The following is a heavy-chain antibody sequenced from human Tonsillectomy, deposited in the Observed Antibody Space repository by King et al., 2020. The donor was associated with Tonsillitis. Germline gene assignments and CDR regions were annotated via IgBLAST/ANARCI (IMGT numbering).Heavy chain of an antibody. Sequence: VQQVESGGGVVQPGRSLRLSCAASGFTFSSYAMHWVRQAPGKGLEWVAFIHYDGTHQYYADSVKGRFSISRDNSKNTVYLQMDSLRGEDTAVYYCAKDRAAGILDYWGQGTLVTVSS. CDR1: GFTFSSYA. J-gene: IGHJ4*02. CDR3: AKDRAAGILDY. D-gene: IGHD6-13*01. CDR2: IHYDGTHQ. V-gene: IGHV3-30*02.